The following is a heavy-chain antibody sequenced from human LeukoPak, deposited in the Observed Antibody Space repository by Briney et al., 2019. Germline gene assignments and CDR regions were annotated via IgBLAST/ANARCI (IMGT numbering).Heavy chain of an antibody. CDR3: ARREDYGGNSGQFDY. Sequence: SETLSLTCAVYGGSFSDYYWSWIRQPPGKGLEWIGEINHSGSTNYNPSLKSRVTISVDTSKNQFSLKLSSVTAADTAVYYCARREDYGGNSGQFDYWGQGTLVTVSS. V-gene: IGHV4-34*01. CDR1: GGSFSDYY. J-gene: IGHJ4*02. D-gene: IGHD4-23*01. CDR2: INHSGST.